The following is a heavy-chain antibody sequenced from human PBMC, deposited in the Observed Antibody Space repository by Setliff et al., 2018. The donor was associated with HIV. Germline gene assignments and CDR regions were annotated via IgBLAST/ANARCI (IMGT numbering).Heavy chain of an antibody. Sequence: SVKVSCKASGGTFSNYGMSWVRQAPGQGLEWMGGIIPISGTANYAQKFQGRVTITTDESPSTAYMELSGLRSEDTAVYYCARDFGGYCSSMSCPGLFDPWGQGTLVTVS. D-gene: IGHD2-2*01. CDR1: GGTFSNYG. J-gene: IGHJ5*02. CDR2: IIPISGTA. CDR3: ARDFGGYCSSMSCPGLFDP. V-gene: IGHV1-69*05.